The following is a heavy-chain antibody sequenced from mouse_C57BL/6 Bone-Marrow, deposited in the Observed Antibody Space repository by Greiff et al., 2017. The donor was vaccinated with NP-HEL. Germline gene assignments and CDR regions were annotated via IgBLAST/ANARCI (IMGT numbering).Heavy chain of an antibody. CDR2: INYDGSST. CDR1: GFTFSDYY. CDR3: ARGLYWYFDV. Sequence: DVQLVESEGGLVQPGSSMKLSCTASGFTFSDYYMAWVRQVPEKGLEWVANINYDGSSTYYLDSLKSRFIISRDNAKNILYLQMSSLKSEDTATYYCARGLYWYFDVWGTGTTVTVSS. J-gene: IGHJ1*03. V-gene: IGHV5-16*01. D-gene: IGHD3-1*01.